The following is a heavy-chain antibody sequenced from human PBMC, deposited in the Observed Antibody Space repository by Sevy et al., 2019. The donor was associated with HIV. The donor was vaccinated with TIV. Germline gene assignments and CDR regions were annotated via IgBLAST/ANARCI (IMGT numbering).Heavy chain of an antibody. V-gene: IGHV4-59*01. CDR3: ARIDYYDSSGYFDY. J-gene: IGHJ4*02. Sequence: SETLSLTCTVSGGSISSYYWSWIRQPPGKGLEWIGYIYYSGSTNYNPSLKSRVTISVDTSKNQFSLKLSSVTAADTAVYYCARIDYYDSSGYFDYWGRGTLVTVSS. D-gene: IGHD3-22*01. CDR2: IYYSGST. CDR1: GGSISSYY.